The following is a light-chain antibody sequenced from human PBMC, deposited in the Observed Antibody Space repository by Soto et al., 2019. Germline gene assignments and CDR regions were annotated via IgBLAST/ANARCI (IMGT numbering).Light chain of an antibody. J-gene: IGLJ3*02. CDR1: SANIGSNT. V-gene: IGLV1-44*01. CDR2: YNG. CDR3: ASWDGSLNAML. Sequence: QSVLSQPTSASVTPGQRVTISCSGRSANIGSNTVNWYQHLPGAAPKLLIYYNGRRPSGVPDRFSGSKSGTSASLAISGLQSEDEADYYCASWDGSLNAMLFGGGTKLTVL.